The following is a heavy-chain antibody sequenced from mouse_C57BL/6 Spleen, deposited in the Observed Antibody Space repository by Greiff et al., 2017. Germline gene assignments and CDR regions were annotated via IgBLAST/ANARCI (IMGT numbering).Heavy chain of an antibody. J-gene: IGHJ1*03. CDR1: GYSITSGYY. CDR2: ISYDGSN. V-gene: IGHV3-6*01. Sequence: EVQLQESGPGLVKPSQSLSLTCSVTGYSITSGYYWNWIRQFPGNKLEWLGYISYDGSNNYNPYLKNRISITRDTSKNQFFLKLNSVTTEDTDTYYCAREYFDVWGTGTTVTVAS. CDR3: AREYFDV.